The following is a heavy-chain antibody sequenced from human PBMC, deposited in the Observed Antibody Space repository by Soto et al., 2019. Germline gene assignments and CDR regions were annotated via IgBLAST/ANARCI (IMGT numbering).Heavy chain of an antibody. Sequence: GGSLRLSCAASGFTFSSYAMSWVRQAPGKGLEWVSAISGSGGSTYYADSVKGRFTISRDNSKNTLYLQMNSLRAEDTAVYYCAKGDFGYSSSYDTAQGGMDVWGQGTTVTVSS. D-gene: IGHD6-6*01. CDR2: ISGSGGST. J-gene: IGHJ6*02. CDR3: AKGDFGYSSSYDTAQGGMDV. CDR1: GFTFSSYA. V-gene: IGHV3-23*01.